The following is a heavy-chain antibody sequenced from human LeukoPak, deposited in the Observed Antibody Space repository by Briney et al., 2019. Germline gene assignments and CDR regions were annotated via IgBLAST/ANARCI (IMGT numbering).Heavy chain of an antibody. CDR3: AKDPSKVVVVPAAIGLRRKSAN. J-gene: IGHJ4*01. CDR1: GFTFSSYA. Sequence: PGGSLRLSCAASGFTFSSYAMSWVRQAPGKGLEWVSTISGSGGTTYYVDSVKGRFTISRDNSKNTLYLQMNSLRAEDTAVYYCAKDPSKVVVVPAAIGLRRKSANWGQEPWSPSPQ. D-gene: IGHD2-2*02. CDR2: ISGSGGTT. V-gene: IGHV3-23*01.